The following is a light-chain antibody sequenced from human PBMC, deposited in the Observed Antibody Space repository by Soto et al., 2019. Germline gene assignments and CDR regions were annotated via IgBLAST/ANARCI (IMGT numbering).Light chain of an antibody. J-gene: IGKJ5*01. CDR3: QQTYSSLSVT. CDR1: ESISRH. V-gene: IGKV1-39*01. CDR2: AAS. Sequence: DIQMTQSPSSLSGSVGDRVTITCRASESISRHLNWYQQKPGKAPKLLIYAASILQNGVPSRFGGGGSGTDFTLTISNLQPEDFATYYCQQTYSSLSVTFGQGTRLEIK.